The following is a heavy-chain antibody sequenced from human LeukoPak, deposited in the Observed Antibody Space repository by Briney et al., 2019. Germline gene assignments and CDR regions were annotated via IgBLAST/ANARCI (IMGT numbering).Heavy chain of an antibody. CDR1: GTSMINSNY. J-gene: IGHJ3*01. CDR2: IYYSGST. D-gene: IGHD2-21*02. CDR3: ARNMTAITRLDVFDL. V-gene: IGHV4-39*02. Sequence: SETLSLTCTVSGTSMINSNYWGWIRQSPGKGLEWIGSIYYSGSTFYNPSLKSRITISVDTSKNHFSLELRSVTAADTAIYYCARNMTAITRLDVFDLWGPGTMVTVSS.